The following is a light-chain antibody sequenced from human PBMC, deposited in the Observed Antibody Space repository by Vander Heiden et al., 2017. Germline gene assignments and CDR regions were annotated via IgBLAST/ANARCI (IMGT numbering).Light chain of an antibody. J-gene: IGLJ1*01. CDR2: GNT. Sequence: HSVLPQSPSASSTPRQSLTISSSASRSNIGNNPVNWYQQLPGTAPKLLIYGNTQRPSGVPARFSGSKSGTSASLAISGLQSEDEADYYCAAWDDSLSVYVFGTGTKVTLL. V-gene: IGLV1-44*01. CDR3: AAWDDSLSVYV. CDR1: RSNIGNNP.